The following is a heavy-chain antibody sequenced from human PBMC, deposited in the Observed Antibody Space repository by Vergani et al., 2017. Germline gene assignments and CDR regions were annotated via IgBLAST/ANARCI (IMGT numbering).Heavy chain of an antibody. CDR3: YTDYHDY. Sequence: EVQVVESGGGFIKPGGSLRLSCVVSGITFKNAWINWVRQAPGKGLEWIGRIRSTNDGGTADYAAPLKGRFTISRDDSKDSAFLLVNNLKTEDTAVYFCYTDYHDYWGQGTLVTVSS. CDR2: IRSTNDGGTA. V-gene: IGHV3-15*01. J-gene: IGHJ4*02. CDR1: GITFKNAW. D-gene: IGHD2-2*02.